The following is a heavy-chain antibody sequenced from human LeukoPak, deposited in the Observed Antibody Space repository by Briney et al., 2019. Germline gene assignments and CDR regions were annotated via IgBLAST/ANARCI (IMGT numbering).Heavy chain of an antibody. D-gene: IGHD4-17*01. CDR2: IYYSGST. V-gene: IGHV4-39*01. CDR3: ARMNGDPVLDY. J-gene: IGHJ4*02. Sequence: TSETLSLTCTVSGGSISSSSYYWGWIRQPPGKGLERIGSIYYSGSTYYNPSLKSRVTISVDTSKNQFSLKLSSVTAADTAVYYCARMNGDPVLDYWGQGTLVTVSS. CDR1: GGSISSSSYY.